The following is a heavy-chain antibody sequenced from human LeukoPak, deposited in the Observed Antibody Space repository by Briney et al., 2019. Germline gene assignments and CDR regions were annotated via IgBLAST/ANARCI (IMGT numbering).Heavy chain of an antibody. Sequence: ASVKVSCKASGYIFTAYYMHWVRQAPGQGPEWMGWMNPNSGGTNYAQKFQGRVTMTRDTSISTAYMELSRLRSDDTAVYYCAKVAMAGPELDYWGQGTLVTVSS. D-gene: IGHD6-19*01. CDR3: AKVAMAGPELDY. J-gene: IGHJ4*02. CDR1: GYIFTAYY. V-gene: IGHV1-2*02. CDR2: MNPNSGGT.